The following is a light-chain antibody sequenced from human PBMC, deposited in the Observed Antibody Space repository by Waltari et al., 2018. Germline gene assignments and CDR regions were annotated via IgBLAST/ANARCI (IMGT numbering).Light chain of an antibody. V-gene: IGKV2-28*01. CDR3: MQVLQTPLT. CDR2: FVS. Sequence: DIVMTQSPLSLTVTPGEPASISCRSSQSLLHSNGYNYLDWYLQKPGQSPQLLISFVSNRGSGVPDRFSCSGSGTDFTLKISRVEAEDVGVYYCMQVLQTPLTFGPGTKVDVK. CDR1: QSLLHSNGYNY. J-gene: IGKJ3*01.